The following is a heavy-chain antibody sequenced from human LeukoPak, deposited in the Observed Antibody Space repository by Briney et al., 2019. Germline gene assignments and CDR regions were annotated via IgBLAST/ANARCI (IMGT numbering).Heavy chain of an antibody. CDR2: IYYSGST. CDR3: ARDQYSSSWYWLDP. D-gene: IGHD6-13*01. Sequence: KPSETLSLTCTVSGGSISSYYWSWIRQPPGKGLEWIGYIYYSGSTNYNPSLKSRVTISVDTSKNQFSLKLSSVTAADTAVYYCARDQYSSSWYWLDPWGQGTLVTVSS. J-gene: IGHJ5*02. CDR1: GGSISSYY. V-gene: IGHV4-59*01.